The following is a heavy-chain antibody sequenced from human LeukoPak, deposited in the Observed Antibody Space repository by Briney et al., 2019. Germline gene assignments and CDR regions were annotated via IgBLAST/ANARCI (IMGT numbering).Heavy chain of an antibody. CDR3: ARVMVAAATPNYYYYGMDV. J-gene: IGHJ6*02. CDR2: IIPIFGIA. Sequence: SVKVSCKASGGTFSSYAISWVRQAPGQGLEWMGRIIPIFGIANYAQKFQGRVTITADKSTSTAYMELSSLRSEDTAVYYCARVMVAAATPNYYYYGMDVWGQGTTVTVSS. CDR1: GGTFSSYA. D-gene: IGHD2-15*01. V-gene: IGHV1-69*04.